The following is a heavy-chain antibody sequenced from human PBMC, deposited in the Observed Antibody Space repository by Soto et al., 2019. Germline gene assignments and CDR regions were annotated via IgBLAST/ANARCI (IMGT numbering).Heavy chain of an antibody. V-gene: IGHV4-31*03. CDR1: VGSISSGDYY. CDR2: IYYSGST. Sequence: SETLSLTCTFSVGSISSGDYYWSWLRQHPGKGVEWIGCIYYSGSTYYNPSLKSRVTISVDTSKNQFSLQLSSVTAADTAVYYCARWWSGSRQGFDPWGQGTLDTVSP. CDR3: ARWWSGSRQGFDP. D-gene: IGHD3-3*01. J-gene: IGHJ5*02.